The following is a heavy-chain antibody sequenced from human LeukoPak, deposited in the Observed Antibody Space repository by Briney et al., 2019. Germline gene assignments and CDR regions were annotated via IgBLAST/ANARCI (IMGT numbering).Heavy chain of an antibody. CDR2: INPNSGGT. J-gene: IGHJ4*02. V-gene: IGHV1-2*02. D-gene: IGHD3-22*01. CDR1: GYTFTGYY. Sequence: ASVKVSCKASGYTFTGYYMHWVRQAPGQGLEWMGWINPNSGGTNYAQKFQGRVTMTRDTSISTAYMEVSRLRSDDTAVYYCARDRKRRITMIGGYDHWGQGTLVTVSS. CDR3: ARDRKRRITMIGGYDH.